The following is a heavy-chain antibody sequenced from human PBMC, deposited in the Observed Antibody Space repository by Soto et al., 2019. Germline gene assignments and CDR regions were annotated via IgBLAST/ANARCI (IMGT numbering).Heavy chain of an antibody. CDR3: GRCVKLSDYYYMDV. V-gene: IGHV1-8*01. CDR1: GYTFTSYD. Sequence: ASVKVSCKASGYTFTSYDINWVRQATGQGLEWMGWMNPNSGNTGYAQKFQGRVTMTRNTSISTAYMELSSLRSEDTAVYYCGRCVKLSDYYYMDVWGKGTTVTVSS. CDR2: MNPNSGNT. D-gene: IGHD1-7*01. J-gene: IGHJ6*03.